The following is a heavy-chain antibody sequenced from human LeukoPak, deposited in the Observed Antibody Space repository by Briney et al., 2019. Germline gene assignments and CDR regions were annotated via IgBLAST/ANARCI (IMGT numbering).Heavy chain of an antibody. CDR1: GFTFSSYS. CDR2: ISTSSSYI. CDR3: AKNPPLRGSYH. J-gene: IGHJ5*02. Sequence: PGGSLRLSCAASGFTFSSYSMNWVRQAPGKGLEWVSSISTSSSYICYADSVKGRFTISRDNAENSLYLQMNSLRAEDTAVYYCAKNPPLRGSYHWGQGTLVTVSS. D-gene: IGHD1-26*01. V-gene: IGHV3-21*04.